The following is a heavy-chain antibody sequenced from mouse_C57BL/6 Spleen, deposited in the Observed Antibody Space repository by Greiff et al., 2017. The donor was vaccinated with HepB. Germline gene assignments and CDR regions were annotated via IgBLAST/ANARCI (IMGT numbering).Heavy chain of an antibody. Sequence: QVQLQQPGAELVKPGASVKLSCKASGYTFTSYWMHWVKQRPGQGLEWIGMIHPNSGSTNYNEKFKSKATLTVDKSSSTAYMQLSSLTSEDSAVYYCARFKVLSSLGFDYWGQGTTLTVSS. V-gene: IGHV1-64*01. J-gene: IGHJ2*01. CDR3: ARFKVLSSLGFDY. D-gene: IGHD4-1*01. CDR1: GYTFTSYW. CDR2: IHPNSGST.